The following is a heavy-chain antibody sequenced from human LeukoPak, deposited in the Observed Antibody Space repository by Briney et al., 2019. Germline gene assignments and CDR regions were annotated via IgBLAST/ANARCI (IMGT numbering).Heavy chain of an antibody. CDR2: ISGSGGST. J-gene: IGHJ4*02. CDR1: GFTFSSYA. D-gene: IGHD5-24*01. CDR3: AKGEMATIKYFDY. Sequence: GGSLRLSCAASGFTFSSYAMSWVRQAPGKGLEWVSAISGSGGSTYYADSVKGRFTISRDNSKNTLYLQMNSLRAEDTAVHYCAKGEMATIKYFDYWGQGTLVTVSS. V-gene: IGHV3-23*01.